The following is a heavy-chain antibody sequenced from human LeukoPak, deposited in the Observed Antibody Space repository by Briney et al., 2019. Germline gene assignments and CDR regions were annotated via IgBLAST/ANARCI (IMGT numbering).Heavy chain of an antibody. Sequence: SETLSLTCTVSGGSISSYYWSWIRQPAGKGLEWIGRIYTSGSTNYNPSLKSRVTMSVDTSKNQFSLKLSSVTAADTAVYYCARDLERWYNNWFDPWGQGTLATVSS. J-gene: IGHJ5*02. CDR3: ARDLERWYNNWFDP. V-gene: IGHV4-4*07. CDR2: IYTSGST. D-gene: IGHD6-13*01. CDR1: GGSISSYY.